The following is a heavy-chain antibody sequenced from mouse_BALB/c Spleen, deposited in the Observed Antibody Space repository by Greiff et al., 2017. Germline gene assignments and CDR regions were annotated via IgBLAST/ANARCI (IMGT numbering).Heavy chain of an antibody. CDR1: GFTFSSFG. CDR2: ISSGSSTI. CDR3: AREYGYDGAWFAY. J-gene: IGHJ3*01. V-gene: IGHV5-17*02. D-gene: IGHD2-2*01. Sequence: EVHLVESGGGLVQPGGSRKLSCAASGFTFSSFGMHWVRQAPEKGLEWVAYISSGSSTIYYADTVKGRFTISRDNPKNTLFLQMTSLRSEDTAMYYCAREYGYDGAWFAYWGQGTLVTVSA.